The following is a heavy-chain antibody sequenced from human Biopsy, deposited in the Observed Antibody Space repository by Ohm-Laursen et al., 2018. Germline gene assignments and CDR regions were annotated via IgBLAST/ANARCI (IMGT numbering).Heavy chain of an antibody. CDR1: GFTVINND. Sequence: SLRLSCAASGFTVINNDISWVRQAPGKGLEWASFISSSGVQYHADSVKGRFTISRDNSKNTLYLQMNSLRAEDTAVYYCVRASIFGVATSGSYYYGMDVWGQGTTVTVSS. J-gene: IGHJ6*02. D-gene: IGHD3-3*01. V-gene: IGHV3-66*01. CDR2: ISSSGVQ. CDR3: VRASIFGVATSGSYYYGMDV.